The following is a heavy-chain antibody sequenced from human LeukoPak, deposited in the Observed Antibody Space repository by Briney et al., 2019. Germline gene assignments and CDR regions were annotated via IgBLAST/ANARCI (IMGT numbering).Heavy chain of an antibody. CDR3: ASGGYSYGHGY. V-gene: IGHV4-34*01. Sequence: SETLSLTCAVYGGSFSGYYWSWIRQPPGKGLEWIGEINHSGSANYNPSLKSRVTISVDTSKNQFSLKLSSVTAADTAVYYCASGGYSYGHGYWGQGTLVTVSS. D-gene: IGHD5-18*01. CDR1: GGSFSGYY. CDR2: INHSGSA. J-gene: IGHJ4*02.